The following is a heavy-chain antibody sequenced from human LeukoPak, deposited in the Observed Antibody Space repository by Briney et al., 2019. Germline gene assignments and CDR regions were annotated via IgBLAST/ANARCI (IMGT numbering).Heavy chain of an antibody. CDR3: ARDTYASSWSPLIH. Sequence: PGGSLRLSCAASGFTFSTYAMYWVRQAPGKGLEWVAVILPDGGNSFYAGSVKGRFTISRDNSKDTLFLQMSSLSSEDTALYYCARDTYASSWSPLIHWGQGTLVTVSS. V-gene: IGHV3-30-3*01. D-gene: IGHD6-13*01. CDR1: GFTFSTYA. CDR2: ILPDGGNS. J-gene: IGHJ4*02.